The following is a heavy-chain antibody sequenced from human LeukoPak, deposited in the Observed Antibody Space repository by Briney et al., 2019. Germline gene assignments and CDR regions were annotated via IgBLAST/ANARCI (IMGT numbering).Heavy chain of an antibody. D-gene: IGHD2-2*02. Sequence: ASVTVSCKASGYTFTSYDINWVRQATGQGLEWMGWMNPNSGNTGYAQKFQGRVTMTRNTSISTAYMELSSLRSEDTAVYYCARPRPGYCSSTSCYKRWFDPWGQGTLVTVSS. CDR3: ARPRPGYCSSTSCYKRWFDP. J-gene: IGHJ5*02. CDR2: MNPNSGNT. V-gene: IGHV1-8*01. CDR1: GYTFTSYD.